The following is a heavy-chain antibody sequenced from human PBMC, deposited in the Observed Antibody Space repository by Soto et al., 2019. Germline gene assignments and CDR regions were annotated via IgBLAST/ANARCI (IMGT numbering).Heavy chain of an antibody. CDR2: MITLFATS. CDR3: AVPYGQLSYFDY. Sequence: QVQLVQSGAEVKEPGSSVKVSCKASGGTFTNYAFNWVRQAPGQGLEWMGRMITLFATSNYAQKFQGRVTITADESTSTAYLELSSLKCEDTAVYYCAVPYGQLSYFDYWGQGTLLTVSS. CDR1: GGTFTNYA. D-gene: IGHD6-6*01. J-gene: IGHJ4*02. V-gene: IGHV1-69*15.